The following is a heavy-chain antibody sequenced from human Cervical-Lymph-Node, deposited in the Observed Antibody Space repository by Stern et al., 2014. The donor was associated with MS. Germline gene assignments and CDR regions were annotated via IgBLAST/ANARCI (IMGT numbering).Heavy chain of an antibody. CDR2: IHAQSGGT. CDR3: ARSAIEIAAHGHFDY. Sequence: VQLVESGAEVKKPGASVKVSCKASGYTFTGYFMHWVRQAPGQGLEWMGRIHAQSGGTEYAQQVQGRVTMTRDTSIRPHCMELRRLRSDDKAVYYGARSAIEIAAHGHFDYWGQGTLVTVSS. V-gene: IGHV1-2*06. CDR1: GYTFTGYF. D-gene: IGHD6-13*01. J-gene: IGHJ4*02.